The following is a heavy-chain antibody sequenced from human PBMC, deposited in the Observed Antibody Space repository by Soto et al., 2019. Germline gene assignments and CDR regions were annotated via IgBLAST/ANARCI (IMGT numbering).Heavy chain of an antibody. D-gene: IGHD2-2*01. CDR3: ARVVPGAEAWFGP. V-gene: IGHV1-18*01. CDR2: INTFHGNT. Sequence: ASVKVSCKASGYTFTNQGISWIRQAPGQGLEWVGWINTFHGNTDYAQQFQGRVTMTTDTSTSTAYMELRSLRSDDTAVYYCARVVPGAEAWFGPWGQGTLVTVSS. J-gene: IGHJ5*02. CDR1: GYTFTNQG.